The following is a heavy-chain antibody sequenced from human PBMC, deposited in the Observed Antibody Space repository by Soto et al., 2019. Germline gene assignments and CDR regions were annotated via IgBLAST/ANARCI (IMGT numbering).Heavy chain of an antibody. CDR1: GGSISSYY. V-gene: IGHV4-59*01. CDR2: IYYSGST. D-gene: IGHD4-17*01. Sequence: SETLSLTCTVSGGSISSYYWSWIRQPPGKGLEWIGYIYYSGSTNYNPSLKSRVTISVDTSKNQFSLKLSSVTAADTAVYYCARVKNYGDYQFDPWGQGTLVTVSS. J-gene: IGHJ5*02. CDR3: ARVKNYGDYQFDP.